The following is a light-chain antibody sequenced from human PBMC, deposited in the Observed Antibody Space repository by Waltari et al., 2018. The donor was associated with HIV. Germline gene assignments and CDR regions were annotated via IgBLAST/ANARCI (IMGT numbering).Light chain of an antibody. Sequence: QAVVTQEPSLTVSPGATVTLTCGSTSEIVTSSHHPYWFQKKPGQAPRTLISDTSHMNSWTPARFSGALFGGKAALTLSGAQPEDEAEYYCLLSFGGGHVAFGGGTKLTVL. CDR3: LLSFGGGHVA. CDR2: DTS. J-gene: IGLJ2*01. V-gene: IGLV7-46*01. CDR1: SEIVTSSHH.